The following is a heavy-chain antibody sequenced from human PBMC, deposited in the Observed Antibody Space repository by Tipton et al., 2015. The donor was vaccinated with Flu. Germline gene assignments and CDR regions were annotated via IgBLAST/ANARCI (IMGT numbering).Heavy chain of an antibody. V-gene: IGHV4-61*02. J-gene: IGHJ4*02. CDR3: ARGLRQGTTVTTACFAS. CDR2: IHPSGST. CDR1: GVPISSGSYS. D-gene: IGHD4-17*01. Sequence: TLSLTCTVSGVPISSGSYSWSWIRQPAGKGPEWIGRIHPSGSTNYNPSLKSRVSMSVDTSKNQFSLNLSSVTAAGTAVYYCARGLRQGTTVTTACFASWGQGTLVTVSS.